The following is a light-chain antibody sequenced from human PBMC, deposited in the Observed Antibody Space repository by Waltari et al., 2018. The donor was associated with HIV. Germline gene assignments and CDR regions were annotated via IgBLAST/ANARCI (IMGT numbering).Light chain of an antibody. CDR3: SSYFSPGGLV. CDR2: DAN. J-gene: IGLJ3*02. Sequence: QSALTQPASVSASLGQSITISCITTSTDFTTYASVSWYQHHPGKAPQLVISDANVRPSGAPFRFSGSKAGNTASLIISDVQPEDEAHYYCSSYFSPGGLVFGGGTKLTVL. CDR1: STDFTTYAS. V-gene: IGLV2-14*01.